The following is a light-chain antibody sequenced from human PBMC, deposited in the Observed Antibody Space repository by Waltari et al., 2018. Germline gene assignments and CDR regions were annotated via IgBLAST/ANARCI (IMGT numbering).Light chain of an antibody. CDR2: EVT. CDR3: CSYGGSFDPYLV. J-gene: IGLJ2*01. Sequence: QSALPQPASVSGSPGQPIPISCIGTSNDVGKYNLVSWYQQHPGKVPKLIIYEVTKRPSGISNRFSGSKSGSTASLTISGLQAEDEADYYCCSYGGSFDPYLVFGGGTKLTVL. CDR1: SNDVGKYNL. V-gene: IGLV2-23*02.